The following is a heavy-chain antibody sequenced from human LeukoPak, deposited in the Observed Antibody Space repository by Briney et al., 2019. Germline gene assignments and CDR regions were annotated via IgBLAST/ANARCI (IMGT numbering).Heavy chain of an antibody. CDR1: GGTFSSYS. CDR2: IIPVFGTT. CDR3: ASSARGYSGYGPYYYGMDV. D-gene: IGHD5-12*01. J-gene: IGHJ6*02. Sequence: ASVKVSYKSSGGTFSSYSISWVRQAPGQGLQWMGGIIPVFGTTKYAQRFQGRVTISADESTNTVYMQLSSLRSDDTAVYYCASSARGYSGYGPYYYGMDVWGQGTTVTVSS. V-gene: IGHV1-69*13.